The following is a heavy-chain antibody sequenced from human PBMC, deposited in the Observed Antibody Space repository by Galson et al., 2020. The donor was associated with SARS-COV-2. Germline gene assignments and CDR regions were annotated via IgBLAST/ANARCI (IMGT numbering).Heavy chain of an antibody. V-gene: IGHV3-7*01. CDR1: GFTFSSFW. Sequence: GGSLRLSCAASGFTFSSFWMSWVRQAPGKGLEWVANIKQDGSEKYYVDSVKGRFTISRDNAKNSLYLQMKSLRAEDTAVYYCARDHVVIIPAAIYWFDPWGQGTLVTVSS. D-gene: IGHD2-2*01. J-gene: IGHJ5*02. CDR3: ARDHVVIIPAAIYWFDP. CDR2: IKQDGSEK.